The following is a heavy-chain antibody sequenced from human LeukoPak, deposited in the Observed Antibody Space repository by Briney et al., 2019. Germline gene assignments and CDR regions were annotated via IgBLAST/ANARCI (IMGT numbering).Heavy chain of an antibody. D-gene: IGHD3-22*01. CDR3: TSRDNYDSSYYMDV. V-gene: IGHV3-73*01. J-gene: IGHJ6*03. CDR1: GFTFSGSL. Sequence: GGSLRLSCAASGFTFSGSLIHWVRQASGKGLEWVGLVRSEANSYATSYSAWVEGRFTISRDDSKNTAYLQMNSLNTEDTAIYYCTSRDNYDSSYYMDVWGKGTTVTVSS. CDR2: VRSEANSYAT.